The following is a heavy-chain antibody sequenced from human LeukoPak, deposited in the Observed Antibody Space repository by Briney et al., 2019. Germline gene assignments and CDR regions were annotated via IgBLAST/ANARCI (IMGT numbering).Heavy chain of an antibody. CDR2: MFYSGST. Sequence: SETLSLTCNVSGGSISSYYWSWIRQPPGKGLEWIGYMFYSGSTSYNPSLKSRVTISVDTSKNQFSLKLSSVTAADTAVYYCASVRCSATSCYEFYFDYWGQGTLVTVSS. V-gene: IGHV4-59*01. CDR1: GGSISSYY. J-gene: IGHJ4*02. D-gene: IGHD2-2*01. CDR3: ASVRCSATSCYEFYFDY.